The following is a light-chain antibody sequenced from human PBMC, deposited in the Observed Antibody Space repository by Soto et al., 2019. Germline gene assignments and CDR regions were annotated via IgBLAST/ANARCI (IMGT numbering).Light chain of an antibody. CDR3: QQYNNWPPALT. V-gene: IGKV3-15*01. J-gene: IGKJ4*01. Sequence: ELVMTQSPATLSVSPGARATLSCRASQGIGSTLAWYQQKPGQTPKLLIYDASTRATGVPARFSGGVSVTEFTRTLNRLQSEEFAGSYCQQYNNWPPALTFGGGTKVEIK. CDR2: DAS. CDR1: QGIGST.